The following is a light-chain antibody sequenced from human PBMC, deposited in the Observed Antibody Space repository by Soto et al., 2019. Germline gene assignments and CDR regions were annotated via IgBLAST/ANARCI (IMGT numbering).Light chain of an antibody. J-gene: IGLJ2*01. V-gene: IGLV1-40*01. CDR2: GNS. CDR3: HSYDSSLSGLV. CDR1: SSNIRAGYD. Sequence: QSVLTQPPSVSGAPGQRVPISCTGSSSNIRAGYDVRWSQQLPGTAPKLLRYGNSNRPSGVPDRLSGSKSGTSASRAITGLQAEDEADYYCHSYDSSLSGLVFGGGTKLTVL.